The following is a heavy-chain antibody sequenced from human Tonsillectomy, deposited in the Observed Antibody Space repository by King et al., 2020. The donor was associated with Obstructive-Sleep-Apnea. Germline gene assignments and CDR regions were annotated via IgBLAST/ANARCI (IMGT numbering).Heavy chain of an antibody. Sequence: QLQESGPGLVKPSETLSLICTVSGGSITNTTYSWAWIRQPPGKGLECIGRIYYNGSTYYNPSLKSRVTISLDTSKSQISLRLSSVTAADTAVYFCARDRRYDSSGFYFGYWGQGSLVTVSS. V-gene: IGHV4-39*07. CDR1: GGSITNTTYS. D-gene: IGHD3-22*01. CDR2: IYYNGST. CDR3: ARDRRYDSSGFYFGY. J-gene: IGHJ4*02.